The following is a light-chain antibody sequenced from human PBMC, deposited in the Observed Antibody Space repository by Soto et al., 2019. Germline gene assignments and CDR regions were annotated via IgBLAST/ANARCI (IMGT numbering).Light chain of an antibody. J-gene: IGKJ5*01. CDR2: AAS. CDR1: QGISSY. Sequence: AIRMTQSPSSFSSSTGDRFTITFLSSQGISSYLAWYQQKPGKAPKLLIYAASTLQSGVPSRFSGSGSGTDFTLTISCLQSEDFATYYCQQYYSYPVTFGQGTRLEI. CDR3: QQYYSYPVT. V-gene: IGKV1-8*01.